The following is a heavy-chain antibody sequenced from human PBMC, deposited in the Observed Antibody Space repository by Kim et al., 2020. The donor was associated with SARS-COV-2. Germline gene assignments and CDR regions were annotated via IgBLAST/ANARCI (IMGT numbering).Heavy chain of an antibody. CDR2: IWYDGSNK. CDR3: ATSSEDIVVVPAARYYYYMDV. J-gene: IGHJ6*03. CDR1: GFTFSSYG. D-gene: IGHD2-2*01. V-gene: IGHV3-33*01. Sequence: GGSLRLSCAASGFTFSSYGMHWVRQAPGKGLEWVAVIWYDGSNKYYADSVKGRFTISRDNSKNTLYLQMNSLRAEDTAVYYCATSSEDIVVVPAARYYYYMDVWGKGTTVTVSS.